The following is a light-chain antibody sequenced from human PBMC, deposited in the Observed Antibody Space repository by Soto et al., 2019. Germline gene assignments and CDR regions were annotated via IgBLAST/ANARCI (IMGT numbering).Light chain of an antibody. CDR2: DAS. CDR3: QQRSNWPPLT. CDR1: QSVSSY. J-gene: IGKJ4*01. V-gene: IGKV3-11*01. Sequence: TQSPATLSLSPGERATLSCRASQSVSSYLAWYQQKPGQAPRLLIYDASNRATGIPARFSGSGSGTDFTLTISSLEPEDFAVYYCQQRSNWPPLTFGGGTKVEIK.